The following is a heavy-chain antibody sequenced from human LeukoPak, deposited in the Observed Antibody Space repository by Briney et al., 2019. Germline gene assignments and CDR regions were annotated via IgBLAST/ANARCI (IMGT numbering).Heavy chain of an antibody. Sequence: SGGSLRLSCATSGFTFSTYGMEWVRQAPGKGLEWVAIIFSDGIRKYYADSVKGRFTISRDISRSTLYLEMNSLSAEDTAVYYCARASGPIKKNRFDQWGQGALVTVSS. J-gene: IGHJ4*02. D-gene: IGHD1-26*01. V-gene: IGHV3-30*12. CDR1: GFTFSTYG. CDR3: ARASGPIKKNRFDQ. CDR2: IFSDGIRK.